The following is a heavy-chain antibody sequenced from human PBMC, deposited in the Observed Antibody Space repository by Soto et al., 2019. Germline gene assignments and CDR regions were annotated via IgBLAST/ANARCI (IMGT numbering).Heavy chain of an antibody. V-gene: IGHV2-70*01. D-gene: IGHD3-10*01. J-gene: IGHJ6*02. Sequence: GSGPTLVNPTQTLTLTCTFSGFSLSTSGMCVSWIRQPPGKALEWLALIDWDDDKYYSTSLKTRLTISKDTSKNQVVLTMTNMDPVDTATYYCARITMVMDYYYGMDVWGQGTTVTVPS. CDR1: GFSLSTSGMC. CDR2: IDWDDDK. CDR3: ARITMVMDYYYGMDV.